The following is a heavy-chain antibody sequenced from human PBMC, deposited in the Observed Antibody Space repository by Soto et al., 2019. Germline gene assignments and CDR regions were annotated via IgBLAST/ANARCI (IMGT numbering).Heavy chain of an antibody. D-gene: IGHD5-12*01. J-gene: IGHJ4*02. CDR2: IYYSGRT. Sequence: SETLSLTCTVSGVSISSGGYYWGWIRQHPGKGLEWIGNIYYSGRTYYNPSLKSRVIMSVDTSKNHFSLNLSSVTAADTAIYYCASVIGGGSEYYFDYWGQGTLVTVSS. V-gene: IGHV4-31*03. CDR1: GVSISSGGYY. CDR3: ASVIGGGSEYYFDY.